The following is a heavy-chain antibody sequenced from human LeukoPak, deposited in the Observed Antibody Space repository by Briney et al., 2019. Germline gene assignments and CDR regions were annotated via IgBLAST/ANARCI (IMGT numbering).Heavy chain of an antibody. D-gene: IGHD3-22*01. V-gene: IGHV4-4*08. CDR3: ARRAYYDCSGYSPASGYFDL. CDR1: GGSIFGYY. Sequence: PSETLSLTCTVSGGSIFGYYFNWIRQAPGKGLEWIGYIYSNGITSYNPSLRSRGTMSIATSKNQFSLRLTSVTAADTAIYYCARRAYYDCSGYSPASGYFDLWGRGTLVTVSS. CDR2: IYSNGIT. J-gene: IGHJ2*01.